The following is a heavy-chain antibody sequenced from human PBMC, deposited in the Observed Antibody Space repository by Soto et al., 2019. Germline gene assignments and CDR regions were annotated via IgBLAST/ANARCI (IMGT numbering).Heavy chain of an antibody. J-gene: IGHJ6*02. Sequence: EVQLVESGGGLVKPGGSLRLSCAASGFTFSIYSMNWVRQAPGKGLEWVSSISSRSSYIYYADSVKGRFTISRDNAKNSLYMQMNSLRAEDTAVYYCARGDVGGYYGMDVWGQGTTVTVSS. D-gene: IGHD3-16*01. V-gene: IGHV3-21*01. CDR3: ARGDVGGYYGMDV. CDR2: ISSRSSYI. CDR1: GFTFSIYS.